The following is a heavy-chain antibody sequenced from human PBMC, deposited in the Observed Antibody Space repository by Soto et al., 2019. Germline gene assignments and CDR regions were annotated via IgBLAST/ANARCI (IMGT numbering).Heavy chain of an antibody. V-gene: IGHV1-2*02. J-gene: IGHJ3*02. CDR3: ARGWGVGVAGSAAFEM. D-gene: IGHD3-3*01. Sequence: QLHLVQSGAVVKKPGASVTVSCSASGYPVTAYYLHWVRQAPGRGLEWMGGINPATGAAKYTQTFQGEGTMTRDTSTSIVYMELSGLASEDPAVFYRARGWGVGVAGSAAFEMWGQETVVPVSS. CDR2: INPATGAA. CDR1: GYPVTAYY.